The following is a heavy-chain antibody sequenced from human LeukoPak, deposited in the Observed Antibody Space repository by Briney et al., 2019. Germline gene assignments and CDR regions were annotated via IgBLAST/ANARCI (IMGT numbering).Heavy chain of an antibody. CDR3: ATIRDYDFWSGYLDY. V-gene: IGHV1-24*01. D-gene: IGHD3-3*01. J-gene: IGHJ4*02. CDR2: FDPEDGET. CDR1: GYTLTELS. Sequence: ASVKVSCKVSGYTLTELSMHWVRQAPGKGLEWMGGFDPEDGETIYAQKFQGRVTMTEDTSTDTAHMELSSLRSEDTAVYYCATIRDYDFWSGYLDYWGQGTLVTVSS.